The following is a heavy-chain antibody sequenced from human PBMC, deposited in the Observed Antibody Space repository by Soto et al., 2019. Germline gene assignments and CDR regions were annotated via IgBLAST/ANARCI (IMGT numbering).Heavy chain of an antibody. J-gene: IGHJ3*02. CDR1: GGSISSGGYY. Sequence: QVQLQESGPGLVKPSQTLSLTCTVSGGSISSGGYYWSWIRQHPGKGLEWIGYIYYSGSTYYNPSPKGRFTISVDTSKNRFSRKWSSVTAAATAVYYCAREWDTSGYDSPGVFDIWGQGKMVTVSS. CDR3: AREWDTSGYDSPGVFDI. V-gene: IGHV4-31*03. CDR2: IYYSGST. D-gene: IGHD5-12*01.